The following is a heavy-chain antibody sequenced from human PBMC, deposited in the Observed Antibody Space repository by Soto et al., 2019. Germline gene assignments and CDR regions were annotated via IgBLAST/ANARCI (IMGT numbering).Heavy chain of an antibody. CDR1: GDSLSRSSYY. CDR3: ARHESARLIVRGVRNDNWFDP. CDR2: IYYTGTT. J-gene: IGHJ5*02. D-gene: IGHD3-10*01. Sequence: SETLSLTCTVSGDSLSRSSYYWAWLRQPPGKGLEWIGNIYYTGTTYYNPSLKSRVTMSVDTSKNQFSLKLGSVTAADTAVYYCARHESARLIVRGVRNDNWFDPWGQGTLVTVSS. V-gene: IGHV4-39*01.